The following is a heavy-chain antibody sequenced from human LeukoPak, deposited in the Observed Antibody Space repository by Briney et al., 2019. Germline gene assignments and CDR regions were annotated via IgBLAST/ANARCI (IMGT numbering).Heavy chain of an antibody. J-gene: IGHJ4*02. D-gene: IGHD3-10*01. CDR1: GGSISSYY. CDR3: ARSRAPPMDTYYFDY. CDR2: IYYSGST. V-gene: IGHV4-59*01. Sequence: SETLSLTCTVSGGSISSYYWSWIRQPPGKGLEWIGYIYYSGSTNYNPSLKSRVTILVDTSKNQFSLKLSSVTAADTAVYYCARSRAPPMDTYYFDYWGQGTLVTVSS.